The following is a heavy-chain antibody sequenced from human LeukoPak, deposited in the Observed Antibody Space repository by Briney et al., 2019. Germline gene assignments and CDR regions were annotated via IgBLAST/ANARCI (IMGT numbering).Heavy chain of an antibody. CDR1: GFTFGTYN. J-gene: IGHJ4*02. CDR2: ISSDSRII. Sequence: TGGSLRLSCAASGFTFGTYNMNWVRQAPGKGLEWVSFISSDSRIIYYADSVKGRFTVSRDNAKNSLYLQMNSLRAEDTAVYYCARWDSWGQGTLVTVSS. V-gene: IGHV3-48*04. CDR3: ARWDS.